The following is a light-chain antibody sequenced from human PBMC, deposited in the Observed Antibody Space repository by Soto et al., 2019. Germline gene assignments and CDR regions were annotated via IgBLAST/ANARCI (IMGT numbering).Light chain of an antibody. Sequence: EFVLTQSPGTLSLSPGERATPSCRASQTVRNNYLAWYQQKPGQAPRLLIYDASSRATGIPDRFSGGGSGTDFTLTISGLEPEDFAVYYCQQYGSSPRTFGGGTKVDIK. CDR1: QTVRNNY. V-gene: IGKV3-20*01. J-gene: IGKJ4*01. CDR3: QQYGSSPRT. CDR2: DAS.